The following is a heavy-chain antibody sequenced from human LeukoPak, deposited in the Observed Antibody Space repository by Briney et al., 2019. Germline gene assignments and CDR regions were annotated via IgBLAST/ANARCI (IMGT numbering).Heavy chain of an antibody. J-gene: IGHJ4*02. CDR1: GLTFSSYA. CDR2: TLAIGGST. D-gene: IGHD2-15*01. Sequence: GGSLRLSCVASGLTFSSYAMSCVRHAPGNGLEWVSSTLAIGGSTYDADSVKGRFTIDRDNSKNKLYLKMNSLRAEDTDVCYCARDSFWGCSGGSCYFGYWGQGTLVTVSS. V-gene: IGHV3-23*01. CDR3: ARDSFWGCSGGSCYFGY.